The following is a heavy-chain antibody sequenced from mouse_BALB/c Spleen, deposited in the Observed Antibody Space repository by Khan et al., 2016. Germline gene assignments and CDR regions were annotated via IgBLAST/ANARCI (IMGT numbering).Heavy chain of an antibody. CDR3: ARQRYGNYYYYSMDY. CDR2: ISSGGGST. V-gene: IGHV5-12-1*01. J-gene: IGHJ4*01. D-gene: IGHD2-1*01. Sequence: EVELVESGGGLVKPGGSLKLSCAASGFAFSSYDMSWVRQTPEKRLEWVAYISSGGGSTYYPDTVKGRFTISRDHAKNTLYLQMSRLTSEDTAMYYCARQRYGNYYYYSMDYWGQGTSVTVSS. CDR1: GFAFSSYD.